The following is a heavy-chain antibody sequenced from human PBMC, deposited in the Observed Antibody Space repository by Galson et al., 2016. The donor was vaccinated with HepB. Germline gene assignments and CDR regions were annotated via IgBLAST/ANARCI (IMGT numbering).Heavy chain of an antibody. CDR1: GFTFKTYW. CDR3: ARDMYTTARDY. D-gene: IGHD2/OR15-2a*01. Sequence: SLRLSCAAXGFTFKTYWMSWIRQAPGKGLERVANIKEDGTVENYVDSVKGRFTISRDNAKSSFYLQMNNLRAEDTGVYYCARDMYTTARDYWGQGTLVTVSS. CDR2: IKEDGTVE. J-gene: IGHJ4*02. V-gene: IGHV3-7*01.